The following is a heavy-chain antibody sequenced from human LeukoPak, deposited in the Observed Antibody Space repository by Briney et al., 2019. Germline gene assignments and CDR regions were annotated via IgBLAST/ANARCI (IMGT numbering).Heavy chain of an antibody. CDR1: GFTFTRFN. Sequence: PGGSLRLSCAASGFTFTRFNMNWVRQAPGKGLEWVSAISGSGGSTYYADSVKGRFTISRDNSKSTLYLQMNSLRAEDTAVYYCAKDGVGIGYCSGGSCYSMGWYYWGQGTLVTVSS. V-gene: IGHV3-23*01. D-gene: IGHD2-15*01. J-gene: IGHJ4*02. CDR3: AKDGVGIGYCSGGSCYSMGWYY. CDR2: ISGSGGST.